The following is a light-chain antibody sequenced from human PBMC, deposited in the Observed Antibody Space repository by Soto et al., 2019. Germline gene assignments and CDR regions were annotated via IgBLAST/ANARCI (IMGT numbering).Light chain of an antibody. Sequence: EIVLTQSPATLSMSPGERATLSCRTSQTITGLLNWYQQRPGQAPRLLIYDTSNRATDIPARFSGSGSGTDVILTISSLDPEDFGVYFCQQCNNWPITFGQGTRLDIK. CDR2: DTS. J-gene: IGKJ5*01. CDR3: QQCNNWPIT. V-gene: IGKV3-11*01. CDR1: QTITGL.